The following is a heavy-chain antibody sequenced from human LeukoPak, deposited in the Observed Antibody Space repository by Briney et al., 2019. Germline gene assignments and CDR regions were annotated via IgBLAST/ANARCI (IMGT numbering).Heavy chain of an antibody. J-gene: IGHJ4*02. Sequence: GGSLRLSCAASGFTFSSYGMHWVRQAPGKGLEWVAVIWYDGSNKYYADSVKGRFTISRDNSKNTLYLQMNSLRAEDTAVYSCAKARARYSSGWTDFDYWGQGTLVTVSS. CDR3: AKARARYSSGWTDFDY. CDR2: IWYDGSNK. D-gene: IGHD6-19*01. CDR1: GFTFSSYG. V-gene: IGHV3-33*06.